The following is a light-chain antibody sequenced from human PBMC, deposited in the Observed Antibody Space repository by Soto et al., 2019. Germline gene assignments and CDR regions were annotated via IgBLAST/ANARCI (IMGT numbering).Light chain of an antibody. V-gene: IGKV1-12*01. Sequence: DIQMTQSPSSVSASVGDRVTIACRASHNINSWLAWYQQKPGRAPRFLIYAASSLQSGVPSRFSGSGTGTEITLTITNLQPEDFATYFCQQANSFPFTFGPGTRVDIK. CDR3: QQANSFPFT. J-gene: IGKJ3*01. CDR2: AAS. CDR1: HNINSW.